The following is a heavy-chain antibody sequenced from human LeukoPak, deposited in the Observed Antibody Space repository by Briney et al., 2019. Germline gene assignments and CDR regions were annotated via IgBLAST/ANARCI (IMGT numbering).Heavy chain of an antibody. CDR1: GGSISSYY. Sequence: SETLSLTCTVPGGSISSYYWSWIRQPPGKGLEWIGYIYSSGTANYNPSLKSRVTISVDTSKNQFSLKLSSVTAADTAVYYCARESLSRYSYAYGSFDHWGQGTLVTVSS. CDR2: IYSSGTA. D-gene: IGHD5-18*01. CDR3: ARESLSRYSYAYGSFDH. J-gene: IGHJ4*02. V-gene: IGHV4-59*01.